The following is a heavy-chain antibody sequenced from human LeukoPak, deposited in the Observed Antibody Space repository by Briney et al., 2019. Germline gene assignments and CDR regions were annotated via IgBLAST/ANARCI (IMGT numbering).Heavy chain of an antibody. D-gene: IGHD1-1*01. V-gene: IGHV3-21*05. J-gene: IGHJ4*02. CDR1: GFTFSNYN. CDR2: ISENSGDT. Sequence: PGGSLRLSCAASGFTFSNYNMNWVRQPPGKGLEWLSYISENSGDTNYADSVKGRFTVSRDNAKNSLYLQMNSLRVEDTAVYYCARDPRTVRIWGQGTLVTVSS. CDR3: ARDPRTVRI.